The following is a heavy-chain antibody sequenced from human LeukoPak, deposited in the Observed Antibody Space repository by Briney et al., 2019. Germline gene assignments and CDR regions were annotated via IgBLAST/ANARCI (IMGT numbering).Heavy chain of an antibody. CDR2: ITTDGSRT. D-gene: IGHD4-17*01. CDR1: GVTFSNYP. J-gene: IGHJ4*02. V-gene: IGHV3-23*01. Sequence: GGSLRLSCAASGVTFSNYPMNWVRQAPGKGLEWVSAITTDGSRTYNADSVNGRFTISRDNSKNTLYLQMNSLRAEDTAVYYCAKGNTVTPDYWGQGTLVTVSS. CDR3: AKGNTVTPDY.